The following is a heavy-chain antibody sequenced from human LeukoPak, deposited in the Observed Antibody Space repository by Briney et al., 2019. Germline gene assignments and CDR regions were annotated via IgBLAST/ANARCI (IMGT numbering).Heavy chain of an antibody. CDR2: INPNSGGT. Sequence: ASVKVSCKASGYTFTGYYMHWVRQAPGQGLEWMGWINPNSGGTNYAQKFQGRVTMTRDTSISTAYMELSRLRSDDTAVYYCARGALPTYYDFWSGYYTGDWSDPWGQGTLVTVSS. V-gene: IGHV1-2*02. CDR1: GYTFTGYY. J-gene: IGHJ5*02. CDR3: ARGALPTYYDFWSGYYTGDWSDP. D-gene: IGHD3-3*01.